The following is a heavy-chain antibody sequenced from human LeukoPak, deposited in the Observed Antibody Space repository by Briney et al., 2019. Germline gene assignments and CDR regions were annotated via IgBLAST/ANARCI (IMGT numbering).Heavy chain of an antibody. Sequence: GGSLRLSCAASGFTFSDYSMNWVRQAPGKGLEWVSSFSSGSGYIYYADSVKGRFTISRDNAKNSLYLQMNSLRAEDTAVYYCAREGGYCSSGGCRYFDYWGQGTLVTVSS. J-gene: IGHJ4*02. CDR3: AREGGYCSSGGCRYFDY. D-gene: IGHD2-15*01. V-gene: IGHV3-21*01. CDR1: GFTFSDYS. CDR2: FSSGSGYI.